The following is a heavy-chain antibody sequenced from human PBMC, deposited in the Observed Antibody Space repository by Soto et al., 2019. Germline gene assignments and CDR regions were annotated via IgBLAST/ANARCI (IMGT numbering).Heavy chain of an antibody. Sequence: EAQLLESGGGLVQPGGSLRLSCAASGFTFRSYPMSWVRQAPGKGLEWVSAISGTGDSTYYAESVKGRFIISRDNSKNPLFLQMNSLRVEDPAVYYCAKDPYASAGATGPYAMDVWGQGTTVTVSS. CDR2: ISGTGDST. CDR1: GFTFRSYP. D-gene: IGHD6-13*01. CDR3: AKDPYASAGATGPYAMDV. J-gene: IGHJ6*02. V-gene: IGHV3-23*01.